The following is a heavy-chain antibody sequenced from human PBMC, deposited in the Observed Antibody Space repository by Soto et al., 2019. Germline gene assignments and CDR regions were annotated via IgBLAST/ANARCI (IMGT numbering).Heavy chain of an antibody. D-gene: IGHD2-2*01. CDR1: GYSITNGYY. Sequence: SETLSLTCAVSGYSITNGYYWGWIRQPPGMGLEWIGSIYHSGSTYYNPSLKGRVTISVDRSKNQFSLKLSSVTAADTAVYYCARGRGPLGYCSSTSCFNYGMDVWGQGTTVTVSS. CDR3: ARGRGPLGYCSSTSCFNYGMDV. V-gene: IGHV4-38-2*01. CDR2: IYHSGST. J-gene: IGHJ6*02.